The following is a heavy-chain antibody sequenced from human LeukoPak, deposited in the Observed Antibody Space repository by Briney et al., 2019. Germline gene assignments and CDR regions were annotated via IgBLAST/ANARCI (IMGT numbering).Heavy chain of an antibody. CDR3: ARDRSRSNSLYDY. CDR1: GFSVSSNY. Sequence: GGSLRLSCAASGFSVSSNYMSWVRQAPGKGLEWVSVIYTGGSTYYADSVKGRFTISRDYSKDTLYLQMNSLRAEDTAVYYCARDRSRSNSLYDYWGQGTLVTVSS. CDR2: IYTGGST. V-gene: IGHV3-53*01. D-gene: IGHD4-23*01. J-gene: IGHJ4*02.